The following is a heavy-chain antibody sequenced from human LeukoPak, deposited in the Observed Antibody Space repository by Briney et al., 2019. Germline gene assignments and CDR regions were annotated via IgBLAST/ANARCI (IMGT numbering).Heavy chain of an antibody. J-gene: IGHJ4*02. CDR3: ARQSDWSYDFWSGNSPFDY. CDR1: GHAFASHW. Sequence: GESLKISCKGSGHAFASHWIGWVRQKPGKGLEWMGIIFPFDSDTRYSPSFQGQVTISADKSISTAYLQWSSLKASDTAMYYCARQSDWSYDFWSGNSPFDYWGQGTLVTVSS. V-gene: IGHV5-51*01. CDR2: IFPFDSDT. D-gene: IGHD3-3*01.